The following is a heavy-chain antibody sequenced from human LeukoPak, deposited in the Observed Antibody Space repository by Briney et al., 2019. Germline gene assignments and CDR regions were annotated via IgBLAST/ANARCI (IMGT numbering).Heavy chain of an antibody. D-gene: IGHD6-13*01. Sequence: SETLSLTCTVSGGSISSGDYYWSWSRQPPGKGLKWIGYIYYSGSTYYNPSLKSRVTISVDTSKNQFSLKLSSVTAADTAVYYCARDQGAAAGNYYYGMDVWGQGTPVTVSS. CDR2: IYYSGST. CDR1: GGSISSGDYY. V-gene: IGHV4-30-4*02. CDR3: ARDQGAAAGNYYYGMDV. J-gene: IGHJ6*02.